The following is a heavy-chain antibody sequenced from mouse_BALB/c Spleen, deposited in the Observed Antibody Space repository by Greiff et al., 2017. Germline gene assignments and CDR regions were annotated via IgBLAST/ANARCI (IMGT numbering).Heavy chain of an antibody. CDR3: ARSPYYYGSSYYAMDY. V-gene: IGHV5-17*02. J-gene: IGHJ4*01. CDR2: ISSGSSTI. CDR1: GFTFSSFG. D-gene: IGHD1-1*01. Sequence: EVQLVESGGGLVQPGGSRKLSCAASGFTFSSFGMHWVRQAQEKGLEWVAYISSGSSTIYYADTVKGRFTISRDNPKNTLFLQMTSLRSEDTAMYYCARSPYYYGSSYYAMDYWGQGTSVTVSS.